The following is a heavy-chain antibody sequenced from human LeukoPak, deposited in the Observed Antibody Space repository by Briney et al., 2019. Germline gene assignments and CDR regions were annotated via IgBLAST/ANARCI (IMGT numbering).Heavy chain of an antibody. V-gene: IGHV3-33*01. Sequence: GGSLRLSCAASGFTFSNYGVHWVRQAPGKGLEWVAVIWYDGNNKYYADSVKGRFTISRDNSKNTLYLQMNSLRADDTAVYYCARDRNDILPGEGTNWIDPWGQGTLVTVSS. CDR1: GFTFSNYG. J-gene: IGHJ5*02. D-gene: IGHD3-9*01. CDR2: IWYDGNNK. CDR3: ARDRNDILPGEGTNWIDP.